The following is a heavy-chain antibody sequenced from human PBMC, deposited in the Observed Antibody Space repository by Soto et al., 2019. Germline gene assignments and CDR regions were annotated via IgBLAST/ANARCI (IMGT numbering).Heavy chain of an antibody. J-gene: IGHJ6*02. D-gene: IGHD3-10*01. CDR3: ARVGITMVRGVIMWFNGMDV. V-gene: IGHV3-33*01. Sequence: GGSLRLSCAASGFTFSSYGMHWVRQAPGKGLEWVAVIWYDGSNKYYADSVKGRFTISRDNSKNTLYLQMNSLRAEDTAVYYCARVGITMVRGVIMWFNGMDVWGQGTTVTVSS. CDR1: GFTFSSYG. CDR2: IWYDGSNK.